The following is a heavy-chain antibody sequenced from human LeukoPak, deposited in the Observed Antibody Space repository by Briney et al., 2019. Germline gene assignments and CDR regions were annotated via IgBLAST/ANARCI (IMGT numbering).Heavy chain of an antibody. Sequence: GASVKVSCKASGYTFTSYGISWVRQAPGQGLEWMGWISAYNGNTNYAQKLQGRVTMTTDTSTSTAYMELRSLRSDDTAVCYCARDLAPWVYRKYYFDYWGQGTLVTVSS. CDR1: GYTFTSYG. V-gene: IGHV1-18*01. CDR3: ARDLAPWVYRKYYFDY. D-gene: IGHD1-26*01. CDR2: ISAYNGNT. J-gene: IGHJ4*02.